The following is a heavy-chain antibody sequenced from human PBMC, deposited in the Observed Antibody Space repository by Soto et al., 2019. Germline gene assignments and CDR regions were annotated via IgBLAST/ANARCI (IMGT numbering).Heavy chain of an antibody. CDR1: GGTFSDHG. D-gene: IGHD3-22*01. CDR2: IIPIFGTP. J-gene: IGHJ5*02. CDR3: ARGWDHYDSSGLLTWFDP. V-gene: IGHV1-69*01. Sequence: QVQLVQSGAEVKKPGSSVKVSCKASGGTFSDHGINWVRQAPGQGLEWMGGIIPIFGTPNYAQKFQGRVTIIADESTKTPYMERSSLRYEDTAVYYCARGWDHYDSSGLLTWFDPWGQGTLVTVSA.